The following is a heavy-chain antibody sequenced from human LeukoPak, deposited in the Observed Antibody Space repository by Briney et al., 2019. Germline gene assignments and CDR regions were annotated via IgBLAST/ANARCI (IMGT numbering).Heavy chain of an antibody. CDR2: FYSGGSR. J-gene: IGHJ3*02. V-gene: IGHV3-53*01. CDR3: ARAVTLDAFDI. Sequence: GESLRLSCAASGFTVSSNYMSWVCQAPGKGLEWVSVFYSGGSRYYADSVKGRFTISRDNSENTLYLQMNSLRAEDTAVYYCARAVTLDAFDIWGQGTMVTVSS. D-gene: IGHD4-17*01. CDR1: GFTVSSNY.